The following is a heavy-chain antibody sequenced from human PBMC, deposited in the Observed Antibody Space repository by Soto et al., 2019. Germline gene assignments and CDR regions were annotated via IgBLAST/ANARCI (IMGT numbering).Heavy chain of an antibody. Sequence: SQTLSLTCAISGDSVSSNSAAWNWIRQSPSRGLEWLGRTYYRSKWYNEYAVSVKSRITINPDTSKNQFSLQLNSVTPEDTAVYYCAREFSYGYSGAQLDAFDIWGQGTTVTVSS. D-gene: IGHD5-18*01. V-gene: IGHV6-1*01. CDR1: GDSVSSNSAA. CDR3: AREFSYGYSGAQLDAFDI. J-gene: IGHJ3*02. CDR2: TYYRSKWYN.